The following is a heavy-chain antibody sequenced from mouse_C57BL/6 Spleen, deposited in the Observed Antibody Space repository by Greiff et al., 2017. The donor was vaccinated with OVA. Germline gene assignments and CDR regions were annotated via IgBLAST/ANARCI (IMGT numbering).Heavy chain of an antibody. D-gene: IGHD2-4*01. J-gene: IGHJ4*01. Sequence: QVQLKQPGAELVMPGASVKLSCKASGYTFTSYWMHWVKQRPGQGLEWIGEIDPSDSYTNSNQKFKGKSTLTVDKSSSTAYMQLSSLTSEDSAVYYCARYYDYDEGGYYAMDYWGQGTSVTVSS. CDR2: IDPSDSYT. CDR1: GYTFTSYW. CDR3: ARYYDYDEGGYYAMDY. V-gene: IGHV1-69*01.